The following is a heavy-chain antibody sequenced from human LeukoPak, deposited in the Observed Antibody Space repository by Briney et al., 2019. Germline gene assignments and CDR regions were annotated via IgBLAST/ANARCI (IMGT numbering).Heavy chain of an antibody. D-gene: IGHD7-27*01. CDR1: GFTFSSYS. V-gene: IGHV3-48*01. CDR2: ISSSSSTI. Sequence: PGGSLRLSCAASGFTFSSYSMNWVRQAPGKGLEWVSYISSSSSTIYYADSVKGRFTISRDNSKNTLYLQMNSLRAEDTAVYYCAKAKVWDYYGMDVWGQGTTVTVSS. J-gene: IGHJ6*02. CDR3: AKAKVWDYYGMDV.